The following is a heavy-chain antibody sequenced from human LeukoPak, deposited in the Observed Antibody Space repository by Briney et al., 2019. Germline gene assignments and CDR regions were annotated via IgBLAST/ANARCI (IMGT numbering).Heavy chain of an antibody. CDR2: IIPILGIT. Sequence: GASVKVSCKASGGTLSSYAFSWVRQAPGQGLEWVGRIIPILGITNYAHKLQGRVTITADKSTNTAYMELSSLRSEDTAVYYCTRPYDTSGYYFYDSFDIWGQGTMVTVSS. D-gene: IGHD3-22*01. J-gene: IGHJ3*02. CDR3: TRPYDTSGYYFYDSFDI. V-gene: IGHV1-69*04. CDR1: GGTLSSYA.